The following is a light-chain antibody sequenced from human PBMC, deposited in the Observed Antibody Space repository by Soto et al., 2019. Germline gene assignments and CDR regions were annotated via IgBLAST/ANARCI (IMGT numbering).Light chain of an antibody. Sequence: EIVLTQSPGTLSLSPGERATLSCRASQIVSSTYLAWFQQKPGQAPRLLMYGASTRATGIPDRFSGSGSGIDFTLTISGLEPEDFALYYCQQYDVTPPNTFGGGTKVDIK. J-gene: IGKJ4*01. V-gene: IGKV3-20*01. CDR2: GAS. CDR1: QIVSSTY. CDR3: QQYDVTPPNT.